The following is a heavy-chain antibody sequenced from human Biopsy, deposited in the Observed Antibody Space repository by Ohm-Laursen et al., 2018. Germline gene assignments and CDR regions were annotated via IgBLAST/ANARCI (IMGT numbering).Heavy chain of an antibody. CDR3: ARGLTVLNYFYGLDL. CDR1: GFAFNLYE. J-gene: IGHJ6*02. Sequence: SLRLSCTASGFAFNLYEMNWVRQAPGKGMEWISYIYGGGSPVSYADSVKGRFTISRDNAQNSLYLHMNSLRVEDTAVYYCARGLTVLNYFYGLDLWGQGTTVTVSS. CDR2: IYGGGSPV. V-gene: IGHV3-48*03. D-gene: IGHD4-17*01.